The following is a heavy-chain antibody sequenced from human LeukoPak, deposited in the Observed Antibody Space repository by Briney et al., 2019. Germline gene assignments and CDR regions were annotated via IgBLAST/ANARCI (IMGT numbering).Heavy chain of an antibody. D-gene: IGHD3-10*01. CDR3: AKVAKYYYGSETYYFFEH. J-gene: IGHJ4*02. Sequence: GRSLRLSCAASGFTFSSYAMHWVRQAPGKGLQWVAVISYDGSNKYYADSVKGRFTISRDNSKNSLYLQMNSLRVEDTAVYYCAKVAKYYYGSETYYFFEHWGQGTPVTASS. V-gene: IGHV3-30*04. CDR2: ISYDGSNK. CDR1: GFTFSSYA.